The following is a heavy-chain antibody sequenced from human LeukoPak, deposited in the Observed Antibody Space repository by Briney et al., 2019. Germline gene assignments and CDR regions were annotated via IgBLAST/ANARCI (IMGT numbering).Heavy chain of an antibody. Sequence: GGSLRLSCAASGFTFSSYAMSWVRQAPGKGLEWVSAISGSGGSTYYADSVKGRFTISRDNSKNTLYLQMNSLRAEDTAVYYCAKDPRYIAVAGTSIDYWGQGTLVTVSS. CDR3: AKDPRYIAVAGTSIDY. D-gene: IGHD6-19*01. J-gene: IGHJ4*02. V-gene: IGHV3-23*01. CDR2: ISGSGGST. CDR1: GFTFSSYA.